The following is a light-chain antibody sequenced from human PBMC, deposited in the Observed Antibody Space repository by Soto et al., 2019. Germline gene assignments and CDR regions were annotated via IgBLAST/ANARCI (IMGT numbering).Light chain of an antibody. CDR3: QQYNDWPPTWT. CDR2: GAS. V-gene: IGKV3-15*01. Sequence: EIVMTQSPATLSVSPGERATLSCRASQSVGSNLAWYQQKPGQAPRLLIYGASKRATGIPARFSGSRSGTEFTLPISSLQSEDFVVYYCQQYNDWPPTWTFGQGTKVEIK. CDR1: QSVGSN. J-gene: IGKJ1*01.